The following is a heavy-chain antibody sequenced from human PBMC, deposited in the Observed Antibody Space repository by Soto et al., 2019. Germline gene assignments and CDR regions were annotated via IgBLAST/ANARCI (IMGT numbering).Heavy chain of an antibody. D-gene: IGHD4-17*01. V-gene: IGHV3-23*01. CDR2: ISLSGGST. Sequence: PGGSLRLSCAASGFTFSSSAMSWVRQAPGKGLEWVSAISLSGGSTYYADSVKGRFTISRDNTLYLQMNSLRAEDTAVYYCARTLIATTVTFHAFDFWGQGKMVTVS. CDR1: GFTFSSSA. J-gene: IGHJ3*01. CDR3: ARTLIATTVTFHAFDF.